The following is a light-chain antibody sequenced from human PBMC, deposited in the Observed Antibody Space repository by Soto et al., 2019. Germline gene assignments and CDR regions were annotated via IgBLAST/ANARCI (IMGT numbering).Light chain of an antibody. J-gene: IGLJ3*02. V-gene: IGLV2-14*01. Sequence: QLVLTQPASVSGSPGQSITISCTGTSSDVGGYNYVSWYQQHPGKAPKLMIYDVTNRPSGVPNRFSGSKSGNTASLTISGLPAEDEADYYCSSYTSSSTPLVFGGGTKLTVL. CDR1: SSDVGGYNY. CDR2: DVT. CDR3: SSYTSSSTPLV.